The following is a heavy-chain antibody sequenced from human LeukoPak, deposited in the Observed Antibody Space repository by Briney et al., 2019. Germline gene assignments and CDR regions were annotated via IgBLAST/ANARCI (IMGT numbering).Heavy chain of an antibody. D-gene: IGHD3-3*01. CDR1: GFTFSGYY. CDR3: ARRGDDLWSGNDWFFDL. Sequence: RPGGSLRLSCAASGFTFSGYYMIWIRQAPGKGLDWVSYISSSGITIDYADSVKGRFTVSRDNTKNSLYLQMNSLRAEDTAVYYCARRGDDLWSGNDWFFDLWGRGTLVTVSS. V-gene: IGHV3-11*04. J-gene: IGHJ2*01. CDR2: ISSSGITI.